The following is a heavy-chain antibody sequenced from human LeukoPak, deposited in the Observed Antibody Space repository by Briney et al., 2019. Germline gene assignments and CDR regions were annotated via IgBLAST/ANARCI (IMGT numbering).Heavy chain of an antibody. CDR2: IYNSGST. D-gene: IGHD3-16*01. CDR3: ASSWGLGGDYFDY. J-gene: IGHJ4*02. CDR1: GGSISSYY. Sequence: SETLSLTCTVSGGSISSYYWSWIRQPPGKGLEWIGNIYNSGSTNYNPSLKSRVTISVDTSKNQFSLKLSSVTAADTAVYYCASSWGLGGDYFDYWGQGTLVTVSS. V-gene: IGHV4-59*01.